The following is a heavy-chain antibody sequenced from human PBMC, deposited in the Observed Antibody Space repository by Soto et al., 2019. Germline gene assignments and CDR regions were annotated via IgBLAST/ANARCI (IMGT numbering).Heavy chain of an antibody. CDR2: ISYDGSNK. V-gene: IGHV3-30*18. CDR3: AKFPGLVTVDFDY. Sequence: PGGSLRLSCAASGFTFSSYGMHWVRQAPGKGLEWVAVISYDGSNKYYADSVKGRFTISRDNSKNTLYLQMNSLRAEDTAVYYCAKFPGLVTVDFDYWGQGTLVTVSS. D-gene: IGHD3-9*01. CDR1: GFTFSSYG. J-gene: IGHJ4*02.